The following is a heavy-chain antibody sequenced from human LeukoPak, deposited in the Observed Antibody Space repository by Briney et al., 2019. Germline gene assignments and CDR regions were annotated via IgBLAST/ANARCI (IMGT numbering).Heavy chain of an antibody. J-gene: IGHJ4*02. V-gene: IGHV4-59*08. D-gene: IGHD2-21*01. CDR1: GGSISSYH. CDR3: ARHVGVTSFDY. CDR2: NYYSGST. Sequence: SETLSLTCTVSGGSISSYHGSWLRQPPGKGLEWIGYNYYSGSTNYNPPLKSRVTISVDTSKTQFALKRSSVAAADTAVYYCARHVGVTSFDYWGQGTLVTVSS.